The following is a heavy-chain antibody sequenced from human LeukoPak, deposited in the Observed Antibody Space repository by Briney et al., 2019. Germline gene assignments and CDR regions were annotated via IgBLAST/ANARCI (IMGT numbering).Heavy chain of an antibody. V-gene: IGHV4-59*01. Sequence: PSETLSLTCTVSGGSISSYYWSWIRQPPGKGLEWSGHIYYSGSTNYTPSLKSRVTISVDTSKNQFSLKLSSVTAADTAVYYCARIFRRGYSYGYWFDPWGQGTLVTVSS. CDR1: GGSISSYY. D-gene: IGHD5-18*01. CDR3: ARIFRRGYSYGYWFDP. CDR2: IYYSGST. J-gene: IGHJ5*02.